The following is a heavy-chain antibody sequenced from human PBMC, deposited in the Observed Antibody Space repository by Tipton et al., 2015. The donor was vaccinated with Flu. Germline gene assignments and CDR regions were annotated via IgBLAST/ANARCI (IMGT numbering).Heavy chain of an antibody. CDR3: ARAWAAAGSA. Sequence: TLFLTCAVYGGSFSGYYWSWIRQPPGKGLEWIGEIDDSGSTNYNPSLKSRVTISVDTSKNQFSLKLSSVTAADTAVYYCARAWAAAGSAWGQGTLVAVSS. CDR2: IDDSGST. D-gene: IGHD6-13*01. V-gene: IGHV4-34*01. J-gene: IGHJ5*02. CDR1: GGSFSGYY.